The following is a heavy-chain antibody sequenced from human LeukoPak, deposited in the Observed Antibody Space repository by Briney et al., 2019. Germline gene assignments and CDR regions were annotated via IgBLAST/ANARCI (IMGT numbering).Heavy chain of an antibody. V-gene: IGHV4-34*01. CDR1: GGSFSNYY. CDR3: ARGLITMRGLA. J-gene: IGHJ5*02. Sequence: PSETLSLTCAVYGGSFSNYYWSWIRQPPGKGLEWIGEINHSGSTNYNPSLKSRVTMSVDTSKNQVSLKLSSVTAADTAVYYCARGLITMRGLAWGQGTLVTVSS. CDR2: INHSGST. D-gene: IGHD3-10*01.